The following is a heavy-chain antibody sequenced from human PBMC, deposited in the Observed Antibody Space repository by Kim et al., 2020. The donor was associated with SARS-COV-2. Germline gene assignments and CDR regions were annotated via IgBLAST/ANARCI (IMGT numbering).Heavy chain of an antibody. CDR1: GFTFSSYS. CDR3: ARDLFRYFAWLVSLFDY. CDR2: ISSSSSTI. V-gene: IGHV3-48*01. Sequence: GGSLRLSCAASGFTFSSYSMNWVRQAPGKGLEWVSYISSSSSTIYYADSVKGRFTISRDNAKNSLYLQMNSLRAEDTAVYYCARDLFRYFAWLVSLFDYWGQGTLVTVSS. D-gene: IGHD3-9*01. J-gene: IGHJ4*02.